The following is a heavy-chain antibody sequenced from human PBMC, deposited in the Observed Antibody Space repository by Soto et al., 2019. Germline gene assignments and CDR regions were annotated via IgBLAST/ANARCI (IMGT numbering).Heavy chain of an antibody. D-gene: IGHD6-6*01. CDR3: ARYSSSSSFDY. J-gene: IGHJ4*02. V-gene: IGHV4-30-2*01. Sequence: PSEALSVTCAVSGCSISSGGYSWSWIRQPPGKGLEWIGYIYHSGSTYYNPSLKSRVTISVDRSKNQFSLKLSSVTAADTAVYYCARYSSSSSFDYWGQGTLVTVSS. CDR1: GCSISSGGYS. CDR2: IYHSGST.